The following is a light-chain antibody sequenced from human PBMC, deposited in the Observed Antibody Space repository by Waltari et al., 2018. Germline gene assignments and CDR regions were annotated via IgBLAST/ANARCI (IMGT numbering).Light chain of an antibody. V-gene: IGKV2-28*01. CDR3: MQGLQSPLT. CDR1: QNLLHSNGNNY. CDR2: LAS. J-gene: IGKJ4*01. Sequence: DIEMTQSPLSLPVTPGEPASISCRSSQNLLHSNGNNYLSWYLQKPGQSPQLLIFLASNRASGVPDRCRGSGSGKDFTLKISRVEAEDVGVYFGMQGLQSPLTFGGGTRVEIK.